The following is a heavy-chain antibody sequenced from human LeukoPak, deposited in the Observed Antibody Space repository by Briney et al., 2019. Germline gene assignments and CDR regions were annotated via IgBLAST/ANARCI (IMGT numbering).Heavy chain of an antibody. Sequence: SETLSLTCAVYGGSFSGYYWSWTRQPPGKGLEWIGEINHSGSTNYNPSLKSRVTISVDTSKNQFSLKLSSVTAADTAVYYCARLTANRDDYWGQGTLVTVSS. J-gene: IGHJ4*02. D-gene: IGHD3-9*01. CDR3: ARLTANRDDY. CDR1: GGSFSGYY. CDR2: INHSGST. V-gene: IGHV4-34*01.